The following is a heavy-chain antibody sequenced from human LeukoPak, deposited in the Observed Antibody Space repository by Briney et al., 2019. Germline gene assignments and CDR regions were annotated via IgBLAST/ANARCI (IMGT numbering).Heavy chain of an antibody. CDR3: ARDGPAQMVEFDN. CDR1: GYTFSGSGWY. D-gene: IGHD3-10*01. V-gene: IGHV1-2*02. J-gene: IGHJ4*02. CDR2: IYPNNGAT. Sequence: ASVKASCKASGYTFSGSGWYLYWLRRAPGQGLECLGWIYPNNGATSYAQKFQGRVAMTRDTSVSTAYMELSRLRPDDTAVYFCARDGPAQMVEFDNWGQGTLVTVSS.